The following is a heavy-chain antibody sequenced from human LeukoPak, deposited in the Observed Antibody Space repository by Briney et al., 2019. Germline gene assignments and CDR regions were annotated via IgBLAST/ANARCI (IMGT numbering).Heavy chain of an antibody. CDR2: ISSSSSDT. CDR1: GFTFSDSY. D-gene: IGHD5-24*01. J-gene: IGHJ4*02. CDR3: ARGSCTIELGDDY. V-gene: IGHV3-11*06. Sequence: GGSLRLSCAASGFTFSDSYMSWVRQTPGKGLEWLSYISSSSSDTNYADSVKGRFTISRDNAKNSLYLQMNSLRAEDTAVYYCARGSCTIELGDDYWGQGTLVTVSS.